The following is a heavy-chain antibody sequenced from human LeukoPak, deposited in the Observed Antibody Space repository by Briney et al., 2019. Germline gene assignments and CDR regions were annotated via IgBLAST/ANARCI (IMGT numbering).Heavy chain of an antibody. CDR2: INHSGST. CDR1: AYSITNGYY. D-gene: IGHD6-19*01. V-gene: IGHV4-38-2*02. J-gene: IGHJ5*02. CDR3: ARLVRRWLVLRNWFDP. Sequence: SETLSLTCNVSAYSITNGYYWGWIRQPPGKGLEWIGEINHSGSTNYNPSLKSRVTISVDTSKNQFSLKLSSVTAADTAVYYCARLVRRWLVLRNWFDPWGQGTLVTVSS.